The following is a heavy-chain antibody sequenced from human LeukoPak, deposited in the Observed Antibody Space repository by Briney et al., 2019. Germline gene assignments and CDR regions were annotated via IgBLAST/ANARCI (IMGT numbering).Heavy chain of an antibody. Sequence: GGSLRLSCAASGFTFSTYEMNWVRQAPGKGLEWVSGINWNGGSTGYADSVKGRFTISRDNAKNSLYLQMNSLRAEDTALYYCARARITMVRGVRSVWGYFDYWGQGTLVTVSS. J-gene: IGHJ4*02. V-gene: IGHV3-20*04. CDR1: GFTFSTYE. CDR2: INWNGGST. CDR3: ARARITMVRGVRSVWGYFDY. D-gene: IGHD3-10*01.